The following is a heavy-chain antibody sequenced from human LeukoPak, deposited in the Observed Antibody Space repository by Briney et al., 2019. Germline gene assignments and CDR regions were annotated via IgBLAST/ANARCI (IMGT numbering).Heavy chain of an antibody. CDR2: ISAYNGNT. Sequence: ASVKVSCKASGYTFTSYGISWVRQAPGQGLEWMGWISAYNGNTNYAQKFQGRVTITADESTSTAYMELSSLRSEDTAVYYCARWANYDFWSGSQRLSGMDVWGQGTTVTVSS. J-gene: IGHJ6*02. CDR1: GYTFTSYG. CDR3: ARWANYDFWSGSQRLSGMDV. V-gene: IGHV1-18*01. D-gene: IGHD3-3*01.